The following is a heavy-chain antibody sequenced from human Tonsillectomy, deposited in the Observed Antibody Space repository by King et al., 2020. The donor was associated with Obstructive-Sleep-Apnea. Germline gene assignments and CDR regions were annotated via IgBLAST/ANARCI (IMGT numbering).Heavy chain of an antibody. J-gene: IGHJ4*01. Sequence: VQLVESGSELQKPGASVNVSCKASGYTFTKYAMNWVRQAPGQGLEWMGWINTNAGNPTYAQGFTGRFVFSLDTSVSTAYLHIYSLKAEDTALYYCARAGGKSYSEGDFDNWGQGTLVTVSS. CDR1: GYTFTKYA. CDR3: ARAGGKSYSEGDFDN. D-gene: IGHD2/OR15-2a*01. CDR2: INTNAGNP. V-gene: IGHV7-4-1*01.